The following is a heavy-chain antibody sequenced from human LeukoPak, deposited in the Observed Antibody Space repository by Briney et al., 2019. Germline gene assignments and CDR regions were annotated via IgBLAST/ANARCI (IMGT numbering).Heavy chain of an antibody. CDR2: IYHSGDT. D-gene: IGHD4-23*01. J-gene: IGHJ6*03. Sequence: SETLSLTCAVSGGSVTTSYYWGWIRQPPGKRLEWIGSIYHSGDTYYNPSLNSRVTISVDTSKNQFSLKLSSVTAADTAVYYCARQVGGDYYYYYMDVWGKGTTVTVSS. V-gene: IGHV4-39*01. CDR3: ARQVGGDYYYYYMDV. CDR1: GGSVTTSYY.